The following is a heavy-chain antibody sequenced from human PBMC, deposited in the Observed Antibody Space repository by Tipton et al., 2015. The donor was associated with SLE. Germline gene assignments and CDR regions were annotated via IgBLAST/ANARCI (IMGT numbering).Heavy chain of an antibody. CDR3: ARDPGYGDPRDF. J-gene: IGHJ4*02. CDR2: ISGSGGST. CDR1: GFTFSSYA. Sequence: SLRLSCAASGFTFSSYAMSWVRQAPGKGLEWVSAISGSGGSTYYADSVKGRFTISRDNSKNTLYLQMNSLRAEDTAVYFCARDPGYGDPRDFWGQGTLVTVSS. D-gene: IGHD4-17*01. V-gene: IGHV3-23*01.